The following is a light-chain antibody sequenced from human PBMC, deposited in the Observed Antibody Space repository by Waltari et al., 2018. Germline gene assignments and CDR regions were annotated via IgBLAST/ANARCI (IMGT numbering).Light chain of an antibody. CDR2: RNN. CDR1: SPNIGSNY. CDR3: GTWDGSLSAWV. Sequence: QSVLTQPPSASGTPGQRVTIPCSGSSPNIGSNYVYWYQQVPGTAPKLLIYRNNQRPSGVPDRFSGSKSGTSASLAISGLRSEDEADYYCGTWDGSLSAWVFGGGTKLTVL. V-gene: IGLV1-47*01. J-gene: IGLJ3*02.